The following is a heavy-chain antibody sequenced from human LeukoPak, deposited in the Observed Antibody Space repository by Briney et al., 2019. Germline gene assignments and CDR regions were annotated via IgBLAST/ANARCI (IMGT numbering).Heavy chain of an antibody. CDR1: GFTFSSYA. V-gene: IGHV3-23*01. J-gene: IGHJ4*02. CDR3: AKLEEYYDSCFDY. CDR2: ISGSGGST. Sequence: GGSLRLSCAASGFTFSSYAMSWVRQAPGKGLEGVSAISGSGGSTYYADSVKGRFTISRDNSKNTLYLQMNSLRAEDTAVYYCAKLEEYYDSCFDYWGQGTLVTVSS. D-gene: IGHD3-22*01.